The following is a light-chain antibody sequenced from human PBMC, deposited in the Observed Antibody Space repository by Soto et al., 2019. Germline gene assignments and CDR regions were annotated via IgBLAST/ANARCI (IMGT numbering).Light chain of an antibody. CDR1: QSVSSS. Sequence: EIVLTQSPATLSLSPGERATLSCRASQSVSSSLAWYQQKPGQTPRLLIYDVSNRATGIPARFSGSGSGTDFTLTVSSLEPEDFAVYYCQQRSNWPLTFGGGIKVEIK. J-gene: IGKJ4*01. CDR2: DVS. CDR3: QQRSNWPLT. V-gene: IGKV3-11*01.